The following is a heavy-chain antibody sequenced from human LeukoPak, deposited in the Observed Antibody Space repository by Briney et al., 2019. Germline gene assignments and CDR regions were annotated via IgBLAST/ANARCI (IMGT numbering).Heavy chain of an antibody. Sequence: APVKVSCKASGYTFTGYYMHWVRQAPGQGLEWMGWINPNSGGTNYAQKFQGRVTMTRDTSISTAYMKLSRLRSDDTAVYYCASPYYYGSGKGYGMDVWGQGTTVTVSS. CDR2: INPNSGGT. CDR3: ASPYYYGSGKGYGMDV. D-gene: IGHD3-10*01. J-gene: IGHJ6*02. V-gene: IGHV1-2*02. CDR1: GYTFTGYY.